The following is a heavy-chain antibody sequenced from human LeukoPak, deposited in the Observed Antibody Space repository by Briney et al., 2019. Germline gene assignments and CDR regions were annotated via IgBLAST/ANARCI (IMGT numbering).Heavy chain of an antibody. CDR1: GFTFSNAW. CDR3: TKFYFTSFDY. CDR2: IKSKTGGGTT. J-gene: IGHJ4*02. Sequence: TTGGSLRLSCAASGFTFSNAWMSWVRQAPGKGLEWVGRIKSKTGGGTTDYAAPVKGRFTISRDDSINTLYLQMNSLKTEDTAVYYCTKFYFTSFDYWGQGTLVTVSS. V-gene: IGHV3-15*01. D-gene: IGHD2/OR15-2a*01.